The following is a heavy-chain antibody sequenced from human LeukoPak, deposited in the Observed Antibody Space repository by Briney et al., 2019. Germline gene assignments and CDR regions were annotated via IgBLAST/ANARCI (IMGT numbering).Heavy chain of an antibody. V-gene: IGHV4-34*01. Sequence: SETLSLTCAVYGGSFSGYHWSWIRQPPGKGLEWIGEINHSGSTNYNPSLKSRVTISVDTSKNQFSLKLSSVTAADTAVYYCARGIGVLMVYAMLDWFDPWGQGTLVTVSS. D-gene: IGHD2-8*01. CDR1: GGSFSGYH. CDR2: INHSGST. CDR3: ARGIGVLMVYAMLDWFDP. J-gene: IGHJ5*02.